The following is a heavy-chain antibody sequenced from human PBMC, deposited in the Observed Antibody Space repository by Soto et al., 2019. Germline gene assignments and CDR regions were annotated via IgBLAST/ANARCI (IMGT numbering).Heavy chain of an antibody. V-gene: IGHV4-30-4*01. D-gene: IGHD2-2*01. Sequence: QVQLQESGPGLVKPSQTLSLTCTVSGGSISSGDYYWSWIRQPPGKGLEWIGYIYYSGSTYYNPSLMIRVTISVYTSKDQSALKLSSVTAADTAVYYCASDLTVTISNWFDPWGQGTLVTVSS. CDR3: ASDLTVTISNWFDP. J-gene: IGHJ5*02. CDR2: IYYSGST. CDR1: GGSISSGDYY.